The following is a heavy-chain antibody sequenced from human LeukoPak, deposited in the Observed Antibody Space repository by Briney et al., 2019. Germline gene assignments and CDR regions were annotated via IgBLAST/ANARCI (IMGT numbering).Heavy chain of an antibody. D-gene: IGHD6-19*01. CDR1: GYTFTSYY. Sequence: ASVKVSCKASGYTFTSYYMHWVRQAPGQGLEWMGIINPSGGSTSYAQKFQGRVTMTTDTSTSTAYMELRSLRSDDTAVYYCARQYSSGWCDYWGQGTLVTVSS. J-gene: IGHJ4*02. CDR3: ARQYSSGWCDY. CDR2: INPSGGST. V-gene: IGHV1-46*01.